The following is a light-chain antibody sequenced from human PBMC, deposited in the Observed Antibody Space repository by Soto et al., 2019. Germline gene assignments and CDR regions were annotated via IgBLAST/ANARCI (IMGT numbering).Light chain of an antibody. Sequence: EIVLTQSPGTLSLSPGERATLSCRASQSVSSNLAWYQQKPGQSPRLLIYGASTRATGIPARFSGSGSETEFTLTISSLRSEDFAVYYCQQRSNWPVTFGQGTRLEI. J-gene: IGKJ5*01. CDR3: QQRSNWPVT. V-gene: IGKV3-15*01. CDR2: GAS. CDR1: QSVSSN.